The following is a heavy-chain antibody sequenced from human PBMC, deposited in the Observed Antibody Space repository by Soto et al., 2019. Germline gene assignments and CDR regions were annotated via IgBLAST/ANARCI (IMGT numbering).Heavy chain of an antibody. CDR3: ARAPGGPSFDY. CDR1: GGSISSGGYN. J-gene: IGHJ4*02. D-gene: IGHD3-16*01. CDR2: IYYSGST. V-gene: IGHV4-31*03. Sequence: LSLTCTVSGGSISSGGYNWSWIRQHPGKGLEWIGYIYYSGSTYYNPSLKSRVTISVDTSKNQFSLKLSSVTAADTAVYYCARAPGGPSFDYWGQGTLVTVSS.